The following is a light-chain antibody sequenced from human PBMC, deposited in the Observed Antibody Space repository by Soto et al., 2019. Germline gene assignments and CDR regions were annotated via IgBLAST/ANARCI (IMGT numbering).Light chain of an antibody. CDR3: QTWGTGIWV. Sequence: QSVLTQSPSASASLGASVKLTWTRSSGHSSYAIAWHQQQPEKGPRYLMKLNSDGSHSKGDGIPDRFSGSSSGAERYLTISSLQSEDEADYYCQTWGTGIWVFGGGTKVTVL. CDR1: SGHSSYA. J-gene: IGLJ3*02. V-gene: IGLV4-69*01. CDR2: LNSDGSH.